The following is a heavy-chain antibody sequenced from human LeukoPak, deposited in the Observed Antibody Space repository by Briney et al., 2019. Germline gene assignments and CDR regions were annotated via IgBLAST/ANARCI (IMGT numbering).Heavy chain of an antibody. CDR1: GFTFDDYG. CDR2: INWNGGIT. J-gene: IGHJ4*02. CDR3: ARDGHYGSGDY. V-gene: IGHV3-20*04. D-gene: IGHD3-10*01. Sequence: GGSLRLSCAASGFTFDDYGMSWVRQAPGKGLEWVSGINWNGGITAYADSVKGRFTISRDNAKNSLYLQMNSLRAEDTAVYYCARDGHYGSGDYWGQGTLVTVSS.